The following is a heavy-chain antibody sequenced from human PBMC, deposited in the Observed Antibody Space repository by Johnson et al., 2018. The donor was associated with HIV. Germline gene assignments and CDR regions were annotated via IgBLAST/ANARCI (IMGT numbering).Heavy chain of an antibody. D-gene: IGHD3-10*01. CDR3: ASPYYYASGTYYNEKPMDAFDI. J-gene: IGHJ3*02. Sequence: VQLVESGGGVVRPGGSLRLSCAASGFTFDDYGMSWVRQAPGKGLEWVSGIDTAGDTYYPGSVTGRFTISRDNSNNTLYLQMNSLRAEDTALYYCASPYYYASGTYYNEKPMDAFDIWGQGTMVTVSS. CDR1: GFTFDDYG. CDR2: IDTAGDT. V-gene: IGHV3-20*04.